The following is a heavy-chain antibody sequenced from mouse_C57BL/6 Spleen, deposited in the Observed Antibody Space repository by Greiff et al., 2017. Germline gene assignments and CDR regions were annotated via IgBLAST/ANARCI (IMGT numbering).Heavy chain of an antibody. CDR3: AIYGSSPWFAY. J-gene: IGHJ3*01. Sequence: QVQLQQSGPELVKPGASVKISCKASGYAFSSSWMNWVKQRPGKGLEWIGRIYPGDGDTNYNGKFKGKVTLTADKSSSTAYMQLSSLTSEDSAVYFCAIYGSSPWFAYWGQGTLGTGSA. V-gene: IGHV1-82*01. D-gene: IGHD1-1*01. CDR1: GYAFSSSW. CDR2: IYPGDGDT.